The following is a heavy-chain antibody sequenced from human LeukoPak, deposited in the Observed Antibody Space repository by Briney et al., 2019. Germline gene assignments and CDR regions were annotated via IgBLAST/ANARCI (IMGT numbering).Heavy chain of an antibody. J-gene: IGHJ5*02. CDR1: GYSSGYY. D-gene: IGHD3-10*01. CDR2: IWHSGST. CDR3: ARDWTIWFGELPNWFDP. V-gene: IGHV4-38-2*02. Sequence: PSETLSVTCAVSGYSSGYYWGWIRQPPGKGLEWIGSIWHSGSTYYNPSLKSRVTISVDKSKNQFSLKLSSVTAADTAVYYCARDWTIWFGELPNWFDPWGQGTLVTVSS.